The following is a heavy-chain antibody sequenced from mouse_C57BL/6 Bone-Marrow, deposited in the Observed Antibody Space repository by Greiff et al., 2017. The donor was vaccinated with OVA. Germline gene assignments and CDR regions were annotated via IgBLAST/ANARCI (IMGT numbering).Heavy chain of an antibody. CDR3: ARKGDYSNHRFDY. CDR1: GYTFTSYW. Sequence: VQLQQPGAELVRPGTSVKLSCKASGYTFTSYWMHWVKQRPGQGLEWIGVIDPSDSYTNYNQKFKGKATLTVDTSSSTAYMQLSSLTSEDSAVYYCARKGDYSNHRFDYWGQGTTLTVSS. V-gene: IGHV1-59*01. J-gene: IGHJ2*01. CDR2: IDPSDSYT. D-gene: IGHD2-5*01.